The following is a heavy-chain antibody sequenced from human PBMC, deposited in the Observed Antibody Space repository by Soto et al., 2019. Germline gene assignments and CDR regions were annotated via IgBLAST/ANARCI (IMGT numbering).Heavy chain of an antibody. D-gene: IGHD2-2*01. Sequence: QVRLVQSGAEVKKPGASVKVSCKASGYTFTSYGISWVRQAPGQGLEWMGWISAYNGNTNYAKKLQGRVTMTTDTSTSTAYMELRSLRSDETAVYYCSRDRIVVVPPSYYYYGLDVWGQGTTVTVSS. V-gene: IGHV1-18*01. CDR1: GYTFTSYG. J-gene: IGHJ6*02. CDR3: SRDRIVVVPPSYYYYGLDV. CDR2: ISAYNGNT.